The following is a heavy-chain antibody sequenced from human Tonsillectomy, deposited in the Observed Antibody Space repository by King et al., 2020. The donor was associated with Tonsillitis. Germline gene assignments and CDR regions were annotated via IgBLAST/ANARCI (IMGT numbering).Heavy chain of an antibody. CDR1: GFLFSNYT. CDR3: VPHMDY. J-gene: IGHJ4*02. CDR2: ISSDGDTT. V-gene: IGHV3-64D*08. D-gene: IGHD2-21*01. Sequence: VQLVESGGGLVQPGGSLRLSCLASGFLFSNYTMHWVRQAPGKGLQYVSAISSDGDTTYYADSVKDRFTISRDNYKNILYLQMSSLKFEDTAVYYCVPHMDYWGQGTLVTVSP.